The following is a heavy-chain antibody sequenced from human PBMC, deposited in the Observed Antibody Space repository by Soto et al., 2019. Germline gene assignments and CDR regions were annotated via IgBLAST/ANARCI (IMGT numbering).Heavy chain of an antibody. J-gene: IGHJ6*02. V-gene: IGHV4-34*01. CDR3: AFWNRSAPSSYYYYGMDV. D-gene: IGHD1-1*01. CDR2: INHSGST. Sequence: SETLSLTCAVYGGSFSGYYWSWIRQPPGKGLEWIGEINHSGSTNYNPSLKSRVTISVDTSKNQFSLKLSSVTAADTAVYYCAFWNRSAPSSYYYYGMDVWGQGTTVTVSS. CDR1: GGSFSGYY.